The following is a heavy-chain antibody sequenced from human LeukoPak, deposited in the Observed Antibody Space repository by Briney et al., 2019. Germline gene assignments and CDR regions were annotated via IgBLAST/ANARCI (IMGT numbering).Heavy chain of an antibody. Sequence: PGGSLRLSCAASGFTFSSYEMNWVRQAPGKGLEWVSYISSSSSTIYYADSVKGRFTISRDNAKNSLYLQMNSLRAEDTAVYYCARTTYGSGNPYFDYWGQGTLVTVSS. CDR2: ISSSSSTI. D-gene: IGHD3-10*01. CDR3: ARTTYGSGNPYFDY. CDR1: GFTFSSYE. V-gene: IGHV3-48*03. J-gene: IGHJ4*02.